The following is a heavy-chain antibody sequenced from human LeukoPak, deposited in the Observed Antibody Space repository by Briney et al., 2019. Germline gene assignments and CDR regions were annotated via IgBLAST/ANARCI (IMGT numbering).Heavy chain of an antibody. J-gene: IGHJ3*02. Sequence: ASVKVSCKASGYTFTSYGISWVRQAPGQGLEWMGGIIPIFGTANYAQKFQGRVTITADESTSTAYMELSSLRSDDTAVYYCARDRSTRPQAFDIWGQGTMVTVSS. CDR2: IIPIFGTA. V-gene: IGHV1-69*13. CDR3: ARDRSTRPQAFDI. CDR1: GYTFTSYG. D-gene: IGHD1-26*01.